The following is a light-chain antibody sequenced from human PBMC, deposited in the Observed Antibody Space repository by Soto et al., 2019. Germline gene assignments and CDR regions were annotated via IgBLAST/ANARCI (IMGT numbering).Light chain of an antibody. Sequence: QSVLTQPRSVSGSPGQSVTISCTGTSSDVGAYKFVSWYQQHPGKAPKFMIYDVSKRPSGVPDRFSDSKSGTSASLAISGLRSEDEADYYCAAWDDSLSVYVFGTGTKVTVL. V-gene: IGLV2-11*01. CDR3: AAWDDSLSVYV. J-gene: IGLJ1*01. CDR2: DVS. CDR1: SSDVGAYKF.